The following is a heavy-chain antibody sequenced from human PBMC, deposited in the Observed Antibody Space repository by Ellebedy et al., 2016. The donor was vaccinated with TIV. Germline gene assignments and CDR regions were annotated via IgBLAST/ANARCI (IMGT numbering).Heavy chain of an antibody. J-gene: IGHJ4*02. V-gene: IGHV3-23*01. Sequence: GESLKISXATSGFTFSRHAMTWVRQAPGKGLEWVSSITGSGDTTNYADSVKGRFTISRDNSNNTLFLHMNRLRAEDTAIYYCAKDLSHRYYFDSWGQGTPVTVSS. CDR3: AKDLSHRYYFDS. CDR2: ITGSGDTT. CDR1: GFTFSRHA.